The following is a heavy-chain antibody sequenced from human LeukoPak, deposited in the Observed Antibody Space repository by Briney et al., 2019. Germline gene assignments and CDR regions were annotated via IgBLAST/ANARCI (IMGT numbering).Heavy chain of an antibody. V-gene: IGHV2-5*02. CDR3: AHYSYYDSSGYYLDY. J-gene: IGHJ4*02. D-gene: IGHD3-22*01. CDR1: GFSLSTSGVG. CDR2: IYWDDDK. Sequence: SGPTLVKPTQTLTLTCTFSGFSLSTSGVGVGWIRQPPGKALEWLALIYWDDDKRYSPSLKSRLTITKDTSKNQVVLTMTNMDPVDTDTYYCAHYSYYDSSGYYLDYWGQGTLGTVSS.